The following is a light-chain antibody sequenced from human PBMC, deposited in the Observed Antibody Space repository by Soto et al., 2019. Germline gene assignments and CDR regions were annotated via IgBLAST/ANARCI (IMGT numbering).Light chain of an antibody. Sequence: EIVLTQSPGTLSLSPGGRATLSCRASQSVSSTHLAWYQQKPGQAPRLLIFGASSRATGIPDRFSGSGSGTDFTLTISILEPEDFAVYYCQHFGSSLWTFGQGTKWEIK. CDR2: GAS. J-gene: IGKJ1*01. CDR3: QHFGSSLWT. V-gene: IGKV3-20*01. CDR1: QSVSSTH.